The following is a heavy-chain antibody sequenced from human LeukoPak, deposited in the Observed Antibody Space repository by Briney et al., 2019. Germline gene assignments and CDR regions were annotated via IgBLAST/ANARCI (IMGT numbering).Heavy chain of an antibody. Sequence: GGSLRLSCAASGFTFNNYSMHWVRQAPGKGLEWVSSISRSSGYIYYADSVKGRFTISRDNAKNSLYLQMNSLRAEDTALYYCAKAVSQWFGESNWFDPWGQGTLVTVSS. CDR2: ISRSSGYI. J-gene: IGHJ5*02. V-gene: IGHV3-21*04. CDR3: AKAVSQWFGESNWFDP. CDR1: GFTFNNYS. D-gene: IGHD3-10*01.